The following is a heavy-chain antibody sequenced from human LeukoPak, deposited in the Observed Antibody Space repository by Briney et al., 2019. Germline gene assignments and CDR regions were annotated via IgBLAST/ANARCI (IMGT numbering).Heavy chain of an antibody. CDR3: ARGARDNYGGNSGYYFDY. D-gene: IGHD4-17*01. J-gene: IGHJ4*02. CDR1: GGSFSGCY. Sequence: SETLSLTCAVYGGSFSGCYWSWIRQPPGKGLEWIGEINHSGSTNYNPSLKSRVTISVDTSKNQFSLKLSSVTAADTAVYYCARGARDNYGGNSGYYFDYWGQGTLVTVSS. CDR2: INHSGST. V-gene: IGHV4-34*01.